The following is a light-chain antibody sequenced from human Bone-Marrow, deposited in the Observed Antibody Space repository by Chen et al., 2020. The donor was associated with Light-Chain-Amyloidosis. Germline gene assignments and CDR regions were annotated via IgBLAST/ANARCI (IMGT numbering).Light chain of an antibody. V-gene: IGLV1-47*01. J-gene: IGLJ1*01. CDR1: SSNIGINY. Sequence: QSVLTQPPSASWTPGQRVTISCSGASSNIGINYVYRYQHFPGAAPNRLIHRNNQRPSGVPDRFSDARSSTSACWAISGFRSEDEADYDCAAWEGSMSGYVFGTGTKVIVL. CDR3: AAWEGSMSGYV. CDR2: RNN.